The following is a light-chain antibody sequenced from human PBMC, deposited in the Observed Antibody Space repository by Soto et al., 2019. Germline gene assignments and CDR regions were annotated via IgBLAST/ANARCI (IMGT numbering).Light chain of an antibody. V-gene: IGKV1-9*01. CDR3: QQLYTLPFT. Sequence: GVRVTITCRASHDISTFLAWYQQKPGKAPKLLIYEASTLQSGVPSRFSGSGSGTEFTLTISGLLPEDFAAYHCQQLYTLPFTFGQGTRLAI. CDR1: HDISTF. J-gene: IGKJ5*01. CDR2: EAS.